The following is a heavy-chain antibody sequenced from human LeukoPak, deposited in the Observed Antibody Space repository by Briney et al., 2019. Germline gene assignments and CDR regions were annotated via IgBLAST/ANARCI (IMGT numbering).Heavy chain of an antibody. CDR2: INPNSGGT. CDR1: GYTFTGYY. J-gene: IGHJ4*02. D-gene: IGHD3-22*01. V-gene: IGHV1-2*02. Sequence: ASVKVSCKASGYTFTGYYMHWVRQAPGQGLEWMGWINPNSGGTNYAQKFQGRVTMTRDTSISTAYVELSRLRSDDTAVYYCARRPSYYDSSGYFDYWGQGTLVTVSS. CDR3: ARRPSYYDSSGYFDY.